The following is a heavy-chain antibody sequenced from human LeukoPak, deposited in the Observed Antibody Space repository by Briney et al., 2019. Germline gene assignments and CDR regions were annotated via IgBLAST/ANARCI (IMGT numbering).Heavy chain of an antibody. V-gene: IGHV4-61*02. J-gene: IGHJ3*02. CDR1: GGSISGNYY. CDR2: IYARGNT. D-gene: IGHD2/OR15-2a*01. CDR3: ARDSHAYFDAFDI. Sequence: PSETLSLTCTVSGGSISGNYYWSWIRQPAGKGLEWIGRIYARGNTNYNPSLKSRVTISVDTSKNQFSLELSSVTAADTAVYFCARDSHAYFDAFDIWGQGTMVTASS.